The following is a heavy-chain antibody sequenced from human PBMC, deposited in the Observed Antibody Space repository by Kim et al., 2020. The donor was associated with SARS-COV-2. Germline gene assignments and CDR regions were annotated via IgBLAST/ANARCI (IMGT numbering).Heavy chain of an antibody. CDR3: ARSGYSSGWYYFDY. CDR1: GFTFSSYG. CDR2: IWYDGSNK. V-gene: IGHV3-33*01. Sequence: GGSLRLSCAASGFTFSSYGMHWVRQAPGKGLEWVAVIWYDGSNKYYADSVKGRFTISRDNSKNTLYMQMNSLRAEDTAVYYCARSGYSSGWYYFDYWGQGTLVTVSS. D-gene: IGHD6-19*01. J-gene: IGHJ4*02.